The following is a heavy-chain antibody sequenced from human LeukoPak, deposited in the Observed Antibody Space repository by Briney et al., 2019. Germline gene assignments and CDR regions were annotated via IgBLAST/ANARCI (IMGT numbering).Heavy chain of an antibody. CDR1: GFTFSSSW. Sequence: GGCLRLSCTASGFTFSSSWMHWVRQAPGKGLMWVSRISPDGSSTSHADSVQGRFTISRDNAKNTLYLQMNSLRAEDTAVYYCTRAMTRGYYYDMDVWGQGTTVTVSS. D-gene: IGHD3-22*01. J-gene: IGHJ6*02. V-gene: IGHV3-74*01. CDR3: TRAMTRGYYYDMDV. CDR2: ISPDGSST.